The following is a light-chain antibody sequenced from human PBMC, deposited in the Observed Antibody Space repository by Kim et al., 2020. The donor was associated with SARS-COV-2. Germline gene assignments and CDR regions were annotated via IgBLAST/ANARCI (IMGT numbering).Light chain of an antibody. J-gene: IGKJ4*01. V-gene: IGKV1-39*01. Sequence: DIQMTQSPSSLSASVGDRVTITCRASQNIDEFLNWYQHKPGQAPRLLIYGASSLQSGVPSRFTGSGSGTEFTLTISSLQADDFATYYCQQSYRTPLTFGGGTKVDIK. CDR1: QNIDEF. CDR2: GAS. CDR3: QQSYRTPLT.